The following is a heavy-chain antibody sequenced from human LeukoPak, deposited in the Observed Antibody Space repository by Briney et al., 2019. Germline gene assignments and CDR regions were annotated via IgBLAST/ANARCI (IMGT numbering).Heavy chain of an antibody. Sequence: SETLSLTCTVSGGSFSSYYWSWIRQPPGKGLEWIGYIYYSGSTNYTPSLKSRVTISVDTSKNQFSLKLSSVTAADTAVYYCARDPSSFGGYFDFWGQGTLVTVSS. CDR3: ARDPSSFGGYFDF. CDR2: IYYSGST. D-gene: IGHD3-16*01. CDR1: GGSFSSYY. J-gene: IGHJ4*02. V-gene: IGHV4-59*01.